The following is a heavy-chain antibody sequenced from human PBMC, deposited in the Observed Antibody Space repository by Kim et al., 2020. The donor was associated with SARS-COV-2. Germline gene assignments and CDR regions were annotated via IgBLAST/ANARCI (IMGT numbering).Heavy chain of an antibody. CDR2: INPESGET. J-gene: IGHJ4*02. Sequence: ASVKVSCKASGYSFTDFYLNWVRQAPGQGPEWMGWINPESGETIYAQTFQGRVTMTRDTSISTAFMDLNSLRSDDTAVYYCARAPTSGWVIGWGFWGQGTLVTVSS. V-gene: IGHV1-2*02. CDR3: ARAPTSGWVIGWGF. CDR1: GYSFTDFY. D-gene: IGHD6-19*01.